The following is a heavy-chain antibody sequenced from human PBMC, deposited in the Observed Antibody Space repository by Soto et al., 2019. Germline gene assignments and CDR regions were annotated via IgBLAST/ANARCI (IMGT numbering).Heavy chain of an antibody. Sequence: GGSLRLSCAASGFTFSSYAMSWVRQAPGKGLEWVSAISGSGGSTYYADSVKGRFTISRDNSKNTLYLQMNSLRAEDTAVYYCAKDPSLEPIEEDYFDYWGQGTLVTVSS. V-gene: IGHV3-23*01. CDR2: ISGSGGST. D-gene: IGHD3-16*02. CDR3: AKDPSLEPIEEDYFDY. J-gene: IGHJ4*02. CDR1: GFTFSSYA.